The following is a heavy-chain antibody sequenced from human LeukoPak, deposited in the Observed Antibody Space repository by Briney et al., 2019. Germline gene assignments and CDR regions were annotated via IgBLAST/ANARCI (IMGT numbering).Heavy chain of an antibody. CDR2: IIPIFGTA. V-gene: IGHV1-69*13. Sequence: ASVKVSCKASGGTFSSYAISWVRQAPGQGLEWMGGIIPIFGTANYAQKFQGRVTITADESTSTAYMELGSLRSEDTAVYYCARDHGYCNSTSCYPSFDYWGQGTLVTVSS. J-gene: IGHJ4*02. D-gene: IGHD2-2*03. CDR3: ARDHGYCNSTSCYPSFDY. CDR1: GGTFSSYA.